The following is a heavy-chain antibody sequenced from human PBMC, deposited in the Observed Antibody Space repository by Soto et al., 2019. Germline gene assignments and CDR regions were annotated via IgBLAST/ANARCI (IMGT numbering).Heavy chain of an antibody. CDR3: AKDTYSRSWYF. D-gene: IGHD2-2*01. CDR2: IDKSGGDT. V-gene: IGHV3-23*05. CDR1: GLTFTNYV. J-gene: IGHJ4*02. Sequence: GGSLRLCCAASGLTFTNYVMTWVRQAPGKGLEWVSSIDKSGGDTYYADSVKGRFTISRDNSKNTLYLQMNGLRAEDTALYYCAKDTYSRSWYFWGQGTLVTVSS.